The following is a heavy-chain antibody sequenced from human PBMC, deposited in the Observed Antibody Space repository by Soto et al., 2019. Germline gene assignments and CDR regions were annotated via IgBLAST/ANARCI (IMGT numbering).Heavy chain of an antibody. D-gene: IGHD6-13*01. J-gene: IGHJ6*02. CDR1: GFTFSNFE. Sequence: GGSLRLSCAASGFTFSNFEMNWVRQAPGKGLEWVAVISYDGSNKYYADSVKGRFTISRDNSKNTLYLQMNSLRTEDTALYYCARETGIAAADVFFGMDVWGQGTTVTV. CDR3: ARETGIAAADVFFGMDV. CDR2: ISYDGSNK. V-gene: IGHV3-30-3*01.